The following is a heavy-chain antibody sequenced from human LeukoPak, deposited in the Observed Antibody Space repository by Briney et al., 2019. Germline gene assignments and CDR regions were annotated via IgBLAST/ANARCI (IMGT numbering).Heavy chain of an antibody. J-gene: IGHJ4*02. V-gene: IGHV4-59*08. CDR3: ARHSETCSGAYCFLDYFDY. D-gene: IGHD2-15*01. CDR2: IYYNGNT. Sequence: SETLSLTCTVSVGSISKYYWSGFRQPPGKGGEGIGYIYYNGNTDYNPSLRNRLSMSVDTPKNHFSLRLSSVTVADTAVYFCARHSETCSGAYCFLDYFDYWGQGILVTVSS. CDR1: VGSISKYY.